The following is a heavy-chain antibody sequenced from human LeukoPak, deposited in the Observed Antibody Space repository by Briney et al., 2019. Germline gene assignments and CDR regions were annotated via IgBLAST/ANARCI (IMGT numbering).Heavy chain of an antibody. V-gene: IGHV1-2*02. D-gene: IGHD3-10*01. CDR3: ASGSGTYSPDY. CDR1: GYTFTGQY. CDR2: ITPNSGGT. Sequence: AVKVSCTASGYTFTGQYLHWVRQAPGQGLEWMGWITPNSGGTNNAQKFQGRVTMTRDTSTSTAYMELSRLRSDDTAVYFCASGSGTYSPDYWGQGTLVTVSS. J-gene: IGHJ4*02.